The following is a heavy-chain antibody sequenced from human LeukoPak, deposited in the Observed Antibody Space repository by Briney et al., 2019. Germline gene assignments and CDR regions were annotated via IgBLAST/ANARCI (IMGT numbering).Heavy chain of an antibody. J-gene: IGHJ3*02. Sequence: GASVKVSCKASGYTFTGYYMHWVRQAPGQGLEWMGWINPNSGGTNYAQKFQGWVTMTRDTSISTAYMELSRLRSDDTAVYYCARSRHCSGGSCYYAFDIWGQGTMVTVSS. V-gene: IGHV1-2*04. D-gene: IGHD2-15*01. CDR1: GYTFTGYY. CDR3: ARSRHCSGGSCYYAFDI. CDR2: INPNSGGT.